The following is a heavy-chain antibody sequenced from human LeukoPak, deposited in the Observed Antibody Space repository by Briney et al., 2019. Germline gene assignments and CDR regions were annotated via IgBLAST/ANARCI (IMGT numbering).Heavy chain of an antibody. J-gene: IGHJ4*02. CDR2: IYYSGST. V-gene: IGHV4-59*12. Sequence: PSETLSLTCTVSGGSIRSYYWSWIRQPLGKGLEWIGYIYYSGSTNYNPSLQSRVTISVKPTKNQCSLKLSSVTAADTAVYYCARVRYSDSSVLTRKRSYYFDYWGQGTLVSVSS. D-gene: IGHD3-22*01. CDR3: ARVRYSDSSVLTRKRSYYFDY. CDR1: GGSIRSYY.